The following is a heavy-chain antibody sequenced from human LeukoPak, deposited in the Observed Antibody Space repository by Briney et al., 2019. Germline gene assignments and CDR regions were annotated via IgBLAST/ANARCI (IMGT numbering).Heavy chain of an antibody. J-gene: IGHJ4*02. CDR3: AKDDYDFIFDY. CDR1: GCTFSSYA. D-gene: IGHD3-3*01. Sequence: GGSLRLSCAASGCTFSSYAMHWVRQAPGKGLEWVAIISYDGSSKYYADSVKGRFTISRDNSKNTLYLQMNSLRAEDTAVYYCAKDDYDFIFDYWGQGTLVTVSS. V-gene: IGHV3-30-3*01. CDR2: ISYDGSSK.